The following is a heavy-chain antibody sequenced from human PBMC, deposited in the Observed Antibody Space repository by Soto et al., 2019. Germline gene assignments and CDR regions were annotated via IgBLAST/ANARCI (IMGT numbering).Heavy chain of an antibody. D-gene: IGHD1-26*01. CDR2: IHHTGRT. CDR3: ARGSPGAGALQYYFIN. V-gene: IGHV4-4*02. J-gene: IGHJ4*02. Sequence: QVQLQESGPGLVKPSGTLSLTCAVSSGSISTNNWWSWVRQSPGRGLEWIGEIHHTGRTNYNPSLRSRVTISMDESKNQFSLKMTSVTAADTAVYFCARGSPGAGALQYYFINWGQGLLVTVSS. CDR1: SGSISTNNW.